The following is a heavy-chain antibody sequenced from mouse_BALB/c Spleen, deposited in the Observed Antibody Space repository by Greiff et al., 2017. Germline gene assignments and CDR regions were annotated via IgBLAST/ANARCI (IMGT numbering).Heavy chain of an antibody. CDR3: ARSGEVRRELAY. D-gene: IGHD2-14*01. CDR2: ILPGSGST. V-gene: IGHV1-9*01. Sequence: VKLMESGAELMKPGASVKISCKATGYTFSSYWIAWVKQRPGHGLEWIGEILPGSGSTNYNEKFKGKATFTADTSSNTAYMQLSSLTSEDSAGYYCARSGEVRRELAYWGQGTLVTVSA. J-gene: IGHJ3*01. CDR1: GYTFSSYW.